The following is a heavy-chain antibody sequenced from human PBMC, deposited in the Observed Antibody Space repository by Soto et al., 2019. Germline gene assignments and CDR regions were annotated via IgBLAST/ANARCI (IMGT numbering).Heavy chain of an antibody. Sequence: GGSLRLSCAASGFTFSSYWMHWVRQAPGKGLVWVSRINSDGSSTSYADSVKGRFTISRDNAKNTLYLQMNSLRAEDTAVYYCARGPPGVNAFDIWGQGTMVTVSS. V-gene: IGHV3-74*01. J-gene: IGHJ3*02. D-gene: IGHD2-8*01. CDR3: ARGPPGVNAFDI. CDR2: INSDGSST. CDR1: GFTFSSYW.